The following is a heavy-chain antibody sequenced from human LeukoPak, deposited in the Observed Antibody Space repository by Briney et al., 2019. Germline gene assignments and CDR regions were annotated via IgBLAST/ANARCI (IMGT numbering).Heavy chain of an antibody. CDR1: GFTFSSYW. D-gene: IGHD3-10*01. CDR3: ARGGLYGSGSYYLFDY. CDR2: IKSDGSST. J-gene: IGHJ4*02. Sequence: PGGSLRLSCAASGFTFSSYWMHWVRQAPGKGLVWVSRIKSDGSSTSYADSVKGRFTISRDNAKNTLYLQMNSLRAEDTAVYYCARGGLYGSGSYYLFDYWGQGTLVTVSS. V-gene: IGHV3-74*01.